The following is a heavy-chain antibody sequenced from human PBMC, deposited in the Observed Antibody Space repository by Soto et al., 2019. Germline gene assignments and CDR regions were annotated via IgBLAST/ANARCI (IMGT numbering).Heavy chain of an antibody. V-gene: IGHV1-8*01. Sequence: ASVKVSCKASGYTFTNNDVTWVRQATGQGLEWMGWMNPGSGDTGYAQKFQGRVTMTRDISIATAYMELSSLRSEDTAIYYCARMATFGSLNWFDPWGQGTLVTV. CDR1: GYTFTNND. CDR2: MNPGSGDT. D-gene: IGHD3-10*01. CDR3: ARMATFGSLNWFDP. J-gene: IGHJ5*02.